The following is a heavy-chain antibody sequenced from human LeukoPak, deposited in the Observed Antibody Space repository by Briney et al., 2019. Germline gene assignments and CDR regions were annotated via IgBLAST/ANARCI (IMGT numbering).Heavy chain of an antibody. CDR2: IYFSGTT. V-gene: IGHV4-39*01. J-gene: IGHJ4*02. CDR3: MTHLDSQKGYYFDY. CDR1: GGSISGNYHY. Sequence: PSETLSLTCTVSGGSISGNYHYWGWIRQPPGMGLEWIGTIYFSGTTSYNPSHKSRVTISVDTSRNQFSLKLSSVTATDTAVYFCMTHLDSQKGYYFDYWGQGALVTVSS. D-gene: IGHD3-3*01.